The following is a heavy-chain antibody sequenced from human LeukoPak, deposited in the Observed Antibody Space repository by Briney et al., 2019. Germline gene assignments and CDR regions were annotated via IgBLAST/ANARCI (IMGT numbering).Heavy chain of an antibody. D-gene: IGHD6-13*01. CDR3: AKGAAAGHGRGPFVTNY. CDR2: ISYDGSNK. Sequence: TGGSLRLSCAASGFTFSSYAMHWVRQAPGKGLEWVAIISYDGSNKYYADSVKGRFTISRDNSKNTLYLQMNSLRAEDTAVYYCAKGAAAGHGRGPFVTNYWGQGTLVTVSS. J-gene: IGHJ4*02. V-gene: IGHV3-30*04. CDR1: GFTFSSYA.